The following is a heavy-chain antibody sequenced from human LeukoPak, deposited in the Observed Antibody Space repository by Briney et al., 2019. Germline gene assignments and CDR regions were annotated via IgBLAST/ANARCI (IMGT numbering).Heavy chain of an antibody. J-gene: IGHJ4*02. D-gene: IGHD3-22*01. CDR2: INPSGGST. V-gene: IGHV1-46*01. Sequence: ASVKVSCKASGYTFTSYYMHWVRQAPGQGLEWMGIINPSGGSTSYAQKFQGRVTMTRDMSTSTVYMELSSLRSDDTAVYYCARGLSSYYYDSIGYYYFDYWGQGTLVTVSS. CDR1: GYTFTSYY. CDR3: ARGLSSYYYDSIGYYYFDY.